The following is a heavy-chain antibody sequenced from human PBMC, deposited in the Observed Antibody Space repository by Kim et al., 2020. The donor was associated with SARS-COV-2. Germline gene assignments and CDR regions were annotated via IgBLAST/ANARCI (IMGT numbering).Heavy chain of an antibody. CDR2: IYPGDFDT. J-gene: IGHJ5*02. V-gene: IGHV5-51*01. Sequence: GESLKISCKGSGYSFTSYWIGWVRQMPGKGLEWMGIIYPGDFDTRYSPSFQGQVTISADKSISTAYLQWSSLKASDTAMYYCARTRTDILTGYYMTWFDPGGQGTLVTVSS. D-gene: IGHD3-9*01. CDR1: GYSFTSYW. CDR3: ARTRTDILTGYYMTWFDP.